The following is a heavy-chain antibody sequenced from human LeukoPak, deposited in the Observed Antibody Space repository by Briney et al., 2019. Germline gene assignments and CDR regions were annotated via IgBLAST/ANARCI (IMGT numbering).Heavy chain of an antibody. Sequence: PSETLSLTCTVSGGSISSGDYYRSWIRQPPGKGLEWIGYIYYSGSTYYNPSLKSRVTISVDTSKNQFSLKLSSVTAADTAVYYCARGGSGLGGAFDIWGQGTMVTVSS. V-gene: IGHV4-30-4*08. CDR1: GGSISSGDYY. CDR2: IYYSGST. CDR3: ARGGSGLGGAFDI. J-gene: IGHJ3*02. D-gene: IGHD3-10*01.